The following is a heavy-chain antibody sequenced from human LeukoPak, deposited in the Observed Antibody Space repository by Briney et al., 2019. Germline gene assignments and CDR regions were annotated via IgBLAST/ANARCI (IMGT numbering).Heavy chain of an antibody. CDR3: ATQYCSSTSCHNWFDP. CDR2: FHPEDGET. Sequence: ASVKVSCKVSGYTLTELSMHWVRQAPGKGLEWMGGFHPEDGETIYAQKFQGRVTMTEDTSTDTAYMELSSLRSEDTAVYYCATQYCSSTSCHNWFDPWGQGTLVTVSS. V-gene: IGHV1-24*01. CDR1: GYTLTELS. J-gene: IGHJ5*02. D-gene: IGHD2-2*01.